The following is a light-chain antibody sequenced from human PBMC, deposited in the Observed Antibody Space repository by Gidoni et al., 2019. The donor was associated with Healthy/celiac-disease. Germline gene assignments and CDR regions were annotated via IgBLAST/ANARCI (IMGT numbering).Light chain of an antibody. CDR3: QQRSNWPRLT. CDR2: DAS. Sequence: EIVLTPSPATLSLSPGDSATLSCRASQSVSSYLAWYQQNPGQPPRLLIYDASNRATGIPARFSGSGSGKDFTLTISSLEPEDCAGYYCQQRSNWPRLTFGGGTKVEIK. V-gene: IGKV3-11*01. CDR1: QSVSSY. J-gene: IGKJ4*01.